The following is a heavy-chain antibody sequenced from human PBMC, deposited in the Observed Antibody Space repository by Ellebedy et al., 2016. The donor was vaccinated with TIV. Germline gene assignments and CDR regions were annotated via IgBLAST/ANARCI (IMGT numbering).Heavy chain of an antibody. J-gene: IGHJ6*02. CDR1: GGTFRSDS. CDR3: ARKSPDSYYYAMDV. CDR2: IIPILATA. Sequence: AASVKISCKASGGTFRSDSISWVRQAPGQGPEWMGAIIPILATANYAQKFQGRVTLTADAATSIVYMELSSLRSEDTAVYYCARKSPDSYYYAMDVWGQGTKDTVSS. V-gene: IGHV1-69*13.